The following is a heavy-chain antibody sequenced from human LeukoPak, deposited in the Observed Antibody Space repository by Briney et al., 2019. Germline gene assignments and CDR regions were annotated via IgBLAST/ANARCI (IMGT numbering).Heavy chain of an antibody. V-gene: IGHV3-33*01. CDR2: IYYDGTNR. J-gene: IGHJ4*02. CDR1: GLSFSNFG. D-gene: IGHD4-23*01. Sequence: GGSLRLSCTASGLSFSNFGMHWVRQAPGKGLEWVTLIYYDGTNRYYADSVKGRFTVSRDNSNNTVYLQMNSLRVEDTAVYYCARQTTVATDFWGQGTLVTVSS. CDR3: ARQTTVATDF.